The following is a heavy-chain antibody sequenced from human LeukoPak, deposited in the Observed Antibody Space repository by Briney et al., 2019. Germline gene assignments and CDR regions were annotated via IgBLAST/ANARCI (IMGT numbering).Heavy chain of an antibody. CDR2: IYYSGST. D-gene: IGHD1-7*01. J-gene: IGHJ5*02. CDR3: ARPRWNSGGWFDP. CDR1: GGSISSGSYY. Sequence: SETLSLTCTVSGGSISSGSYYWGWIRQPPGKGLEWIGSIYYSGSTYYNPSLKSRVTISVDTSKNQFSLKLSSVTAADTAVYYCARPRWNSGGWFDPWGQGTLVTVSS. V-gene: IGHV4-39*01.